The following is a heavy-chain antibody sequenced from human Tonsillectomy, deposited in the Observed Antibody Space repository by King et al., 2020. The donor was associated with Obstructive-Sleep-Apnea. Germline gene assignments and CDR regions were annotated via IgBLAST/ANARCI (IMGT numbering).Heavy chain of an antibody. CDR1: GFTFSSYG. CDR2: IWYDGSNK. D-gene: IGHD3-22*01. CDR3: ARGTPYYYDSSGYYSFDY. Sequence: VQLVESGGGVVQPGRSLRLSCAASGFTFSSYGMHWVRQAPGKGLEWVAVIWYDGSNKYYADSVKGRFTISRDNSKNTLYLQMNSLRAEDTAVYYCARGTPYYYDSSGYYSFDYWGQGTLVTVSS. J-gene: IGHJ4*02. V-gene: IGHV3-33*01.